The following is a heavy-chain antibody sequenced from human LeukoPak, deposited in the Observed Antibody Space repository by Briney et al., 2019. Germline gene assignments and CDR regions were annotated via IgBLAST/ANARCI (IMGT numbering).Heavy chain of an antibody. D-gene: IGHD6-13*01. V-gene: IGHV3-21*01. CDR2: ISSSSSYI. CDR1: GFTFSSYS. CDR3: ARASSSGGPNWFDP. Sequence: SGGSLRLSCAASGFTFSSYSMNWVRQAPGKGLEWVSSISSSSSYIYYADSVKGRFTISRDNAKNSLYLQMNSLRAEDTAVYYCARASSSGGPNWFDPWGQGTLVTVSS. J-gene: IGHJ5*02.